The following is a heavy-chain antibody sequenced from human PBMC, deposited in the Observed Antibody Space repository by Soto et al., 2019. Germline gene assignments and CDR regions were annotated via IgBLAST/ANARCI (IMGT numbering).Heavy chain of an antibody. J-gene: IGHJ3*02. V-gene: IGHV1-3*01. CDR2: INAGNGNT. D-gene: IGHD1-7*01. CDR1: GYTFTSYA. CDR3: ARDWGGGTGDAFDI. Sequence: AXVKVSCKASGYTFTSYAMHWVRQAPGQSLEWMGWINAGNGNTKYSQKFQGRVTITRDTSASSAYMELSSLRSEDTAVYYCARDWGGGTGDAFDIWGQGTMVTVSS.